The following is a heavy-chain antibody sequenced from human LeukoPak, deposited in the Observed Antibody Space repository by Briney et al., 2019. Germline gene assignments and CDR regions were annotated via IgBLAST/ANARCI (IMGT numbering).Heavy chain of an antibody. CDR3: ARADSGYDFFDY. V-gene: IGHV1-69*13. J-gene: IGHJ4*02. Sequence: ASVKVSCKASGGTFSRYAISWVRQAPGQGLEWMGGIIPIFGTANYAQKFQGRVTITADESTSTAYMEVSSLRSEDTAVHYCARADSGYDFFDYWGQGILVTVSS. CDR1: GGTFSRYA. CDR2: IIPIFGTA. D-gene: IGHD5-12*01.